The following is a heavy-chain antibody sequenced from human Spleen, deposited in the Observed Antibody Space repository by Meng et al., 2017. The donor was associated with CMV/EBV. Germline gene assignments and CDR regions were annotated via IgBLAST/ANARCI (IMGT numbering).Heavy chain of an antibody. V-gene: IGHV1-18*01. Sequence: SGYTFSSYGRGWGRQAPGPGLEWMGRISAYHGNTDYAQKVQGRVTMTTDTSTSTAYMELRSLRPDDTAVYYCAIFSRTEGFDPWGQGTLVTVSS. CDR3: AIFSRTEGFDP. CDR2: ISAYHGNT. CDR1: GYTFSSYG. J-gene: IGHJ5*02. D-gene: IGHD3-3*02.